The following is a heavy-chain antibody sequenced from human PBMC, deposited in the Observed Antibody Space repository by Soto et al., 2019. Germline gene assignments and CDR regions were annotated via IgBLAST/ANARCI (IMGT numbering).Heavy chain of an antibody. Sequence: XGPTLVNPTPTHRLACAFSGFSLSASGASVGWIRQPPGKALEWLAHIYWNDDKRYSPSLRSRLTISKDTSKNQVVLTFTNMDPADTGTYYCVHRLDVPGLAFDPWGQGPLVTVLL. CDR1: GFSLSASGAS. J-gene: IGHJ5*02. D-gene: IGHD3-10*02. CDR2: IYWNDDK. V-gene: IGHV2-5*01. CDR3: VHRLDVPGLAFDP.